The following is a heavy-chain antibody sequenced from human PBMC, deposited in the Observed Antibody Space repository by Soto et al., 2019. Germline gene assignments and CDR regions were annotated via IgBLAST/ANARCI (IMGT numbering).Heavy chain of an antibody. D-gene: IGHD6-13*01. V-gene: IGHV3-9*01. CDR3: AKALYGSSSSPIDF. CDR2: ITWNSVYT. CDR1: GFTFDDYA. Sequence: EVQLVESGGGLVQPGRSLRLSCAASGFTFDDYAMHWVRQAPGQGLEWVSYITWNSVYTGYADSVKGRFTISRDNANNSLYLQMNSLKPEETAFYYCAKALYGSSSSPIDFWGQGTLVTVSS. J-gene: IGHJ4*02.